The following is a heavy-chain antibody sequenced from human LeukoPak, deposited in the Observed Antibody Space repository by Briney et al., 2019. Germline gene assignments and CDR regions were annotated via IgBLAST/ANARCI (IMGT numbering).Heavy chain of an antibody. CDR1: GFTFSSYA. V-gene: IGHV3-23*01. CDR2: ITSGGST. CDR3: AKRLPVVGDRNRAFDY. Sequence: GGSLRLSCAASGFTFSSYAMNWVRQAPGKGLEWVSVITSGGSTYYADSVKGRFTISRDNSKNTLYLQMNSLRAEDTAVYYCAKRLPVVGDRNRAFDYWGQGTLVTVSS. J-gene: IGHJ4*02. D-gene: IGHD2-21*02.